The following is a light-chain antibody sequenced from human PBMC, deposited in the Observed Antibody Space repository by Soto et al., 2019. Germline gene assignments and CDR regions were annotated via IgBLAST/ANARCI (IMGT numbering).Light chain of an antibody. CDR1: SSDIGSYNH. CDR2: EVS. CDR3: SSYTSTSTLVV. Sequence: QSVLTQPASVSGSPGQSITISCSGTSSDIGSYNHVAWYQQFPGKSPKLTIYEVSRRPSGVSSRFSGSKSGNTASLTISGLQAADEADYYCSSYTSTSTLVVFGTGTKLTVL. V-gene: IGLV2-14*01. J-gene: IGLJ1*01.